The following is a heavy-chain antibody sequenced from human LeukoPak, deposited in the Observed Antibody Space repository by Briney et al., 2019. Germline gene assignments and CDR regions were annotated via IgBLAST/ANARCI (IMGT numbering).Heavy chain of an antibody. CDR1: GYTFTSYG. CDR3: ARDLIGITMVRGVITPGFDP. V-gene: IGHV1-18*04. CDR2: ISAYNGNT. D-gene: IGHD3-10*01. J-gene: IGHJ5*02. Sequence: ASVKVSCKASGYTFTSYGISWVRHAPGQGLEWMGWISAYNGNTNYAQKLQGRVTMTTDTSTSTAYMELRSLRSDDTAVYYCARDLIGITMVRGVITPGFDPWGQGTLVTVSS.